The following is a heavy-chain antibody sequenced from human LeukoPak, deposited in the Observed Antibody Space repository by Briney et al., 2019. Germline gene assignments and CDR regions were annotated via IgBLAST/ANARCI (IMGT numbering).Heavy chain of an antibody. D-gene: IGHD2-15*01. V-gene: IGHV3-33*01. CDR3: ARGVVVVVAATLRAYNWFDP. J-gene: IGHJ5*02. CDR2: IWYDGSNK. Sequence: GGSLRLSCAASGFTFSSYGTHWVRQAPGKGLEWVAVIWYDGSNKYYADSVKGRFTISRDNSKNTLYLQMNSLRAEDTAVYYCARGVVVVVAATLRAYNWFDPWGQGTLVTVSS. CDR1: GFTFSSYG.